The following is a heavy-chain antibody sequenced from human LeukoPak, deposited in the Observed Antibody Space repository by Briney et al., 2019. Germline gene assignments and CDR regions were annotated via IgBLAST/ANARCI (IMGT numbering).Heavy chain of an antibody. D-gene: IGHD3-10*01. J-gene: IGHJ3*02. CDR2: ISYSGST. CDR1: GASLSSYY. V-gene: IGHV4-59*08. CDR3: ARHTFGGTFDI. Sequence: PSETLSLTRTVSGASLSSYYCSWIRQSPGKGLEWIGLISYSGSTKYNSSLESRVTISVDTSKTQFSLKLSSVTATDTAFCYCARHTFGGTFDIWGQGTMVTVSS.